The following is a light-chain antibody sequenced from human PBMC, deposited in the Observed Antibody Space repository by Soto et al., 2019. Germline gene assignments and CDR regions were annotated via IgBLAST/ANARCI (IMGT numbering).Light chain of an antibody. CDR2: KAS. CDR3: QHYNSYSES. Sequence: DIQMTQSPSTLSGSAGDRVTITCRASQTISSWLAWYQQKSGKAPKLLIYKASTLKSVVPSRFSGSGSGTEFTLTISSLQPDDFATYYCQHYNSYSESFGQGTKVDIK. V-gene: IGKV1-5*03. J-gene: IGKJ1*01. CDR1: QTISSW.